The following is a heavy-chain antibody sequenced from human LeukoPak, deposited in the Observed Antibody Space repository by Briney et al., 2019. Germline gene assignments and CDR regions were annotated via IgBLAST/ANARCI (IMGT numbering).Heavy chain of an antibody. CDR3: SEGLGILYFGDTL. CDR2: ISGSGVST. V-gene: IGHV3-23*01. J-gene: IGHJ1*01. D-gene: IGHD3-10*01. CDR1: GFTFSSYA. Sequence: GGSLRLSCAASGFTFSSYAMSWVRQAPGKGLEWVSSISGSGVSTHYADSVKGRFTISRDNPKNTLYLQRNSLRAEDTAVYYCSEGLGILYFGDTLRGQGNLVTVSS.